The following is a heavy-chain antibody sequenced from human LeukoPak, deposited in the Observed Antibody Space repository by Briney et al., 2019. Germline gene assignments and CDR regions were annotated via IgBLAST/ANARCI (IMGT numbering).Heavy chain of an antibody. D-gene: IGHD2-15*01. CDR3: AISSGGSCYQ. V-gene: IGHV3-21*01. CDR1: GFTFSSYS. CDR2: ISSSSNYI. J-gene: IGHJ4*02. Sequence: GGSLRLSCAASGFTFSSYSMNWVRQAPGKGLEWVSPISSSSNYIYYADSTKGRFTISRDNAKNSLYLQMNSLRAEDTAVYYCAISSGGSCYQWGQGTLVTVSS.